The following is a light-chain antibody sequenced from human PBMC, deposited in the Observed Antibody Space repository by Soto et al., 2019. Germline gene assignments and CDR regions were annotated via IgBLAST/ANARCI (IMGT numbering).Light chain of an antibody. J-gene: IGLJ1*01. CDR1: SSDVGGYNY. V-gene: IGLV2-14*01. CDR3: SSYTRSSTLYV. Sequence: QSALTEPASVSGSPGQSITISCTGTSSDVGGYNYVSWYQQHPGKAPKVMIYDVSNRPSGVSNRFSGTKSGNTASLTISGLQAEDEADYYCSSYTRSSTLYVFGTGTRSPS. CDR2: DVS.